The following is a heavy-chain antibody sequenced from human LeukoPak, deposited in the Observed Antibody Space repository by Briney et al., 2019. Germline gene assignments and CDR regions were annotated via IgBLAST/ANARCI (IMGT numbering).Heavy chain of an antibody. D-gene: IGHD1-26*01. V-gene: IGHV1-24*01. Sequence: GASVKVSCKVSGYTLTELSMHWVRQAPGKGLEWMGGVDPEDGETIYAQKFQGRVTMTEDTSTDTAYMELSRLRSEDTAVYYCATFFSRGSYFDYWGQGTLVTVSS. CDR1: GYTLTELS. CDR2: VDPEDGET. J-gene: IGHJ4*02. CDR3: ATFFSRGSYFDY.